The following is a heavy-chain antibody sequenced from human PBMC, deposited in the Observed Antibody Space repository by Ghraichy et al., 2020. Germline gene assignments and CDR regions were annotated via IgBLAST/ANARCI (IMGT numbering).Heavy chain of an antibody. J-gene: IGHJ6*02. CDR2: ISSSSSTI. CDR1: GFTFSSYS. Sequence: GSLRLSCAASGFTFSSYSMNWVRQAPGKGLEWVSYISSSSSTIYYADSVKARFTISRDNAKNSLYLQMNSLRDEDTAVYYCARDQEPAPVYYSNYYGMDVWGQGTTVTVSS. D-gene: IGHD2-2*01. CDR3: ARDQEPAPVYYSNYYGMDV. V-gene: IGHV3-48*02.